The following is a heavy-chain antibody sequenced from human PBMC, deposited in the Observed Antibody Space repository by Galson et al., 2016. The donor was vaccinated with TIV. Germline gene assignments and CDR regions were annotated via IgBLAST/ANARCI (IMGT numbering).Heavy chain of an antibody. CDR1: EINFSRFW. J-gene: IGHJ6*02. Sequence: SLRLSCAASEINFSRFWMHWVRQVPGKGLMWVSRITDDGSDTVYADSVRGRFTISRDNAMDTLYLQMDSLRADDTGVYYCERERRYYGVDVWGQGTTVTVS. D-gene: IGHD2-15*01. CDR2: ITDDGSDT. V-gene: IGHV3-74*01. CDR3: ERERRYYGVDV.